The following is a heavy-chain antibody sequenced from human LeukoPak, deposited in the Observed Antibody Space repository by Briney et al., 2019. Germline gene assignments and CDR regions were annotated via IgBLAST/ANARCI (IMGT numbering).Heavy chain of an antibody. J-gene: IGHJ3*01. CDR1: GGTFSSYY. Sequence: PSGTLSLTCSVSGGTFSSYYWSWIRHPPGKGVEWIGSVYYTGNTNYNPSLKIRVAISIDPSTTQFSLNVSSLTTADTALYYCPRERRYCTGTTCLPLGSLDLWSQARTVIVSS. D-gene: IGHD2-8*02. CDR2: VYYTGNT. V-gene: IGHV4-59*01. CDR3: PRERRYCTGTTCLPLGSLDL.